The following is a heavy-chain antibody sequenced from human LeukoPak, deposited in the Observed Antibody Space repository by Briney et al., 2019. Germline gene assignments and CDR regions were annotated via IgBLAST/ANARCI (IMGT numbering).Heavy chain of an antibody. V-gene: IGHV3-23*01. CDR1: GFTFDDYD. D-gene: IGHD5-18*01. CDR3: AKARRIQLWLS. Sequence: PGGSLRLSCAASGFTFDDYDMNWVRQAPGKGLEWVSGISGSGGSTYYADSVKGRFTISRDNSKNTLYLQMISLRAEDTAVYYCAKARRIQLWLSWGQGTLVTVSS. J-gene: IGHJ5*02. CDR2: ISGSGGST.